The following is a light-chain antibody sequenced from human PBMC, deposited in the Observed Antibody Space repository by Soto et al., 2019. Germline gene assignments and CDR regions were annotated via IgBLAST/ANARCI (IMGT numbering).Light chain of an antibody. CDR1: QSISTY. J-gene: IGKJ4*01. CDR3: QQHYSPHPT. Sequence: DIQMTQSPSSLSASIGDRVTITCRASQSISTYLNWFQQKPGKAPQLLIYGASTLHSGVPSTFSGSGYGTDFTLTISSLQPEDAATYYCQQHYSPHPTFGGGTQVEIK. V-gene: IGKV1-39*01. CDR2: GAS.